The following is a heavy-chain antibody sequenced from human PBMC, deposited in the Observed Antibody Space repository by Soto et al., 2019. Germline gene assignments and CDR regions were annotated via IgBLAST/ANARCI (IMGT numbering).Heavy chain of an antibody. CDR3: ARGPDMGY. CDR1: GGSISSSNW. Sequence: SETMSITCAVSGGSISSSNWWSWVRQPPGKGLKWIREIYHSGSTNNITSLKCLVTISVDKSKNQCSLKLSSVTAADTAVYYCARGPDMGYWDQGTLVTV. V-gene: IGHV4-4*02. J-gene: IGHJ4*02. CDR2: IYHSGST.